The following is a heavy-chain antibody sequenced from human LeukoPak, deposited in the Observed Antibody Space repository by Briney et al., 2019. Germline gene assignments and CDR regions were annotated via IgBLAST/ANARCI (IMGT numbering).Heavy chain of an antibody. CDR2: ISSSSSYI. Sequence: GGSLRLSCAASGFTFSSYSMNWVRQAPGKGLEWVSSISSSSSYIYYADSVKGRFTISRDNAKNSLYLQMNSLRAEDTAVYYCASCSSPGGDWFDPWGQGTLVTVSS. V-gene: IGHV3-21*01. CDR1: GFTFSSYS. J-gene: IGHJ5*02. CDR3: ASCSSPGGDWFDP. D-gene: IGHD3-16*01.